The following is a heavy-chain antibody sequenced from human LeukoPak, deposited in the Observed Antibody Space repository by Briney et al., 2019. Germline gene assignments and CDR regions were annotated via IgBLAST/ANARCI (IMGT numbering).Heavy chain of an antibody. V-gene: IGHV4-34*01. J-gene: IGHJ4*02. D-gene: IGHD3-22*01. Sequence: SETLSLTCAVYGGSFSGYYWSWIRQPPGKGLEWIGEINHSGSTNYNPSLKSRVTISVDTSKNQFSLKLSSVTAADTAVYYCAAVVMDNPFGYWGQGTLVTVSS. CDR2: INHSGST. CDR1: GGSFSGYY. CDR3: AAVVMDNPFGY.